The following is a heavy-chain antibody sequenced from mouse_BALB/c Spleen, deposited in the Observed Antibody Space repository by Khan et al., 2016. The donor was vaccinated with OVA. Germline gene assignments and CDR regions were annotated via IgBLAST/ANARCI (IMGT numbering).Heavy chain of an antibody. D-gene: IGHD2-10*01. CDR1: GFSFTNYG. Sequence: QVQLKQSGPGLAAPSQSLSITCTISGFSFTNYGVHWVRQPPGKGLEWLVVIWSDGSTNYNSVLKSRLTVTKDNSQSQVFLKMNSLQTDDTAIYFCARQPYYHYNIMDYWGQGTSVTVSS. J-gene: IGHJ4*01. V-gene: IGHV2-6-1*01. CDR3: ARQPYYHYNIMDY. CDR2: IWSDGST.